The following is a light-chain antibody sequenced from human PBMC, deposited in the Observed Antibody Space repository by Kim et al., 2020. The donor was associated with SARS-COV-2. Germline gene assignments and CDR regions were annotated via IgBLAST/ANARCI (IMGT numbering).Light chain of an antibody. V-gene: IGLV3-21*04. CDR3: QVWDSSRDHRVV. Sequence: SYELTQPPSVSVAPGKTARITCGGDSIGSKSVHWYQQKPGQAPVLVISYDNDRPSGIPERFSGSNSGNTATLTINRVEAGDEADYYSQVWDSSRDHRVVFGGGTQLTVL. CDR1: SIGSKS. J-gene: IGLJ2*01. CDR2: YDN.